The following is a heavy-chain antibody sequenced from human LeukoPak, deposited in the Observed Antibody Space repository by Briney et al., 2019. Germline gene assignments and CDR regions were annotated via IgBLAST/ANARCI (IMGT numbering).Heavy chain of an antibody. Sequence: GGSLRLSCAASGFTFSSYVMSWVRQAPGKGLEWVSAITNVGSTYYADSVKGRFTISRDNSKNTLYPQMNSLRGDDTAVYYCARGGWPYDYWGQGTLVTVSS. D-gene: IGHD6-19*01. V-gene: IGHV3-23*01. J-gene: IGHJ4*02. CDR1: GFTFSSYV. CDR2: ITNVGST. CDR3: ARGGWPYDY.